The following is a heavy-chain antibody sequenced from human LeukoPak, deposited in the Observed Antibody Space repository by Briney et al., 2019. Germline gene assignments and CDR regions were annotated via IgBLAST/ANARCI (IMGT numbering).Heavy chain of an antibody. CDR3: ARATTGEPYSRFDP. CDR2: IYYTGST. Sequence: KPSETLSLTFTVSGXSISSYYWSWIRQPPGKGLEWIGYIYYTGSTNYNPSLRSRVTISVDTSKNQFSLKLSSVTAADTAVYYCARATTGEPYSRFDPWGQGTLVTVSS. J-gene: IGHJ5*02. V-gene: IGHV4-59*01. CDR1: GXSISSYY. D-gene: IGHD7-27*01.